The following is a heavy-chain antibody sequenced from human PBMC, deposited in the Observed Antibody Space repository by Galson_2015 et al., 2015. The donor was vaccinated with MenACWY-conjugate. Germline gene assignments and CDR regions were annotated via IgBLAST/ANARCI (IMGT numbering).Heavy chain of an antibody. V-gene: IGHV7-4-1*02. D-gene: IGHD3-3*01. CDR1: GYTFNRYA. J-gene: IGHJ3*02. Sequence: SVKVSCKASGYTFNRYAMNWVRQAPGQGLEWMGWINTNTGNPTYGQGFAGRLVLSLDTSVSTAYLQISSLKAEDTAVYYCAREGIRVDDDAFDIWGQGTMVTVSS. CDR2: INTNTGNP. CDR3: AREGIRVDDDAFDI.